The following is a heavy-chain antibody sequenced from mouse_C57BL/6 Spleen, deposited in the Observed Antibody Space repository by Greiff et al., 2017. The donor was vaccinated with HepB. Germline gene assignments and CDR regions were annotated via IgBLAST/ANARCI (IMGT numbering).Heavy chain of an antibody. J-gene: IGHJ4*01. CDR3: ASSPYSNYRDYAMDY. Sequence: QVQLQQPGAELVKPGASVKLSCKASGYTFTSYWMHWVKQRPGQGLEWIGMIHPNSGSTNYNEKFKSKATLTVDKSSSTAYMQLSSLTSEDSAVYYCASSPYSNYRDYAMDYWGQGTSVTVSS. V-gene: IGHV1-64*01. CDR1: GYTFTSYW. CDR2: IHPNSGST. D-gene: IGHD2-5*01.